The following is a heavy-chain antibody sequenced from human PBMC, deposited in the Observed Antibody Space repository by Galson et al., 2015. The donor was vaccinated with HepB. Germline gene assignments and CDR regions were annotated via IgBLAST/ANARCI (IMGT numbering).Heavy chain of an antibody. V-gene: IGHV3-30*18. CDR3: AKVVVGGPQYYFDY. D-gene: IGHD3-16*01. CDR2: ISYDGSNK. CDR1: GFTFSSYG. J-gene: IGHJ4*02. Sequence: SLRLSCAASGFTFSSYGMHWVRQAPGKGLEWVAVISYDGSNKYYADSVKGRFTISRDNSKNTLYLQMNSLRAEDTAVYYCAKVVVGGPQYYFDYWGQGTLVTVSS.